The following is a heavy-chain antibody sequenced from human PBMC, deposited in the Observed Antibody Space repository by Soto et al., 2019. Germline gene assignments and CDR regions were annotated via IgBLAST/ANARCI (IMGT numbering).Heavy chain of an antibody. J-gene: IGHJ6*03. V-gene: IGHV3-7*01. CDR2: IKQDGSEK. D-gene: IGHD1-1*01. Sequence: PGGSLRLSCAASGFSFRDYWVTWVRQAPGKGLDWVANIKQDGSEKYYLDSLKGRFTISRDNTKNSVYLLMNSLRAEDTAVYYCARGKDGRRAGTYYFDMDVWGKGTTVTVPS. CDR3: ARGKDGRRAGTYYFDMDV. CDR1: GFSFRDYW.